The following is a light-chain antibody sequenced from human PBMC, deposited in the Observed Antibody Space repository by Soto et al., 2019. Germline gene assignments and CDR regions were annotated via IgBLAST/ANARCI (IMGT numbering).Light chain of an antibody. CDR1: QGISDY. CDR3: QQLNSYSPRLI. CDR2: AAS. Sequence: IQLTQSPSSLSASVGDRVTITCRTSQGISDYLAWYQLKPGKPSKLLIYAASTLESGVPSRFSGSRSGTDFTLTISSPQPEDLATYYCQQLNSYSPRLIFGGGTKVEIK. J-gene: IGKJ4*01. V-gene: IGKV1-9*01.